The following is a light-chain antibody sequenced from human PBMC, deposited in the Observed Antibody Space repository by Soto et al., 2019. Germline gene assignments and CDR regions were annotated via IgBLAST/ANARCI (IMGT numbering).Light chain of an antibody. V-gene: IGLV2-14*01. CDR3: SSYTSSSTYV. Sequence: QSALTQPASVSGSPGQSIAISCTGTSSDVGGYNYVSWYQQHPGKAPKLIVYDVSNRPSGVSDRFSGSKSGKTASLTISGLQAEDEADYYCSSYTSSSTYVFGTGTKVTVL. CDR2: DVS. J-gene: IGLJ1*01. CDR1: SSDVGGYNY.